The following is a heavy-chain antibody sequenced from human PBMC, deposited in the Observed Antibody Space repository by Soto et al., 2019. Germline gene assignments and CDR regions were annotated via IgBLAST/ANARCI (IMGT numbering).Heavy chain of an antibody. Sequence: ETLSLTCTVSGGSISSYYWSWIRQPPGKGLEWIGYIYYSGSTNYNPSLKSRVTISVDTSKNQFSLKLSSVTAADTAVYYCARGRILWFGELSEGNWFDPWGQETL. J-gene: IGHJ5*02. CDR3: ARGRILWFGELSEGNWFDP. CDR2: IYYSGST. CDR1: GGSISSYY. D-gene: IGHD3-10*01. V-gene: IGHV4-59*01.